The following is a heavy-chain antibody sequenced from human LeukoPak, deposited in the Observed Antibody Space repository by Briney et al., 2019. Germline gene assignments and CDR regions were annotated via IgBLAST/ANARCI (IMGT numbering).Heavy chain of an antibody. CDR2: IYYSGST. D-gene: IGHD3-22*01. J-gene: IGHJ4*02. Sequence: PSETLSLTCTVSGGSISSYYWSWIRQPPGKGLEWIGYIYYSGSTNYNPSLKSRVTISVDTSKNQFSLKLSSVTAADTAVYYCARVDSFPGSSGPRDYWGQGTLVTVSS. V-gene: IGHV4-59*01. CDR3: ARVDSFPGSSGPRDY. CDR1: GGSISSYY.